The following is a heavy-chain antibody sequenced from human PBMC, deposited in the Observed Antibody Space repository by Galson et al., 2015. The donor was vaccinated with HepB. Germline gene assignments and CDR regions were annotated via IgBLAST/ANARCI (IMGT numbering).Heavy chain of an antibody. J-gene: IGHJ3*02. CDR3: ARDYESGGYDAAFDI. CDR2: INPSSGDT. CDR1: GYTFTNYF. D-gene: IGHD3-22*01. V-gene: IGHV1-46*04. Sequence: SVKVSCKASGYTFTNYFLNWVRQAPGQRLEWMGFINPSSGDTYVAERLRGRLTMTRDTSTNTVYMELRTLRSEDTAVYFCARDYESGGYDAAFDIWGRGTMVTVSS.